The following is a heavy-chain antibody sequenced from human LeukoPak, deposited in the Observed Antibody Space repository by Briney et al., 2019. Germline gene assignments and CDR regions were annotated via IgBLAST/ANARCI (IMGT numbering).Heavy chain of an antibody. J-gene: IGHJ4*02. V-gene: IGHV4-4*09. CDR1: GGSISPYF. CDR2: IYTDGST. Sequence: SETLSLTCTVSGGSISPYFWSWIRQPPGKGPEWIGYIYTDGSTEYNPSLKSRVTISLDTSKNQFSLKLSSVTAADTAVYYCARRQIYFDHWGQGTLVTVSS. CDR3: ARRQIYFDH.